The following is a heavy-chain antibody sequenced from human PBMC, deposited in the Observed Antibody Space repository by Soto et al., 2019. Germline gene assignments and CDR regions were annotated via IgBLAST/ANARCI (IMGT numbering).Heavy chain of an antibody. Sequence: ASVKVSCKASGGTFSSYAISWVRQAPGQGLEWMGGIIPIFGTANYAQKFQGRVTITADESTSTAYMELSSLRSEDTAVYYCARDGEYYYDSSGYSVPSYFDYWGQGTLVTVSS. CDR3: ARDGEYYYDSSGYSVPSYFDY. CDR2: IIPIFGTA. J-gene: IGHJ4*02. CDR1: GGTFSSYA. D-gene: IGHD3-22*01. V-gene: IGHV1-69*13.